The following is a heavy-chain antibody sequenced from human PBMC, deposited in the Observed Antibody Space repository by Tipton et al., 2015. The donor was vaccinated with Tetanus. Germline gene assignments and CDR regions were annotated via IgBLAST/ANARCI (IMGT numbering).Heavy chain of an antibody. Sequence: QLVQSGAEMKKPGASVKVSCKASGYTFTGYYIYWVRQAPGQGLEWMGWIDPNSGGTVYAQKFQCRVTMTRDTSSRTAYMELRSLRSDDTAVNYCARNRGDYIYYGMDVWGPGTTVTVS. CDR1: GYTFTGYY. CDR3: ARNRGDYIYYGMDV. J-gene: IGHJ6*02. V-gene: IGHV1-2*02. CDR2: IDPNSGGT. D-gene: IGHD3-22*01.